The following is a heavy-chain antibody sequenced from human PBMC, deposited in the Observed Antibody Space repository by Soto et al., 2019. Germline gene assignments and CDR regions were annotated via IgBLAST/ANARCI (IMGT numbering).Heavy chain of an antibody. CDR1: GFSFSSYA. D-gene: IGHD6-19*01. V-gene: IGHV3-30-3*01. J-gene: IGHJ5*02. CDR3: ARDMYSSDYFVKWFEP. CDR2: ISHDGINK. Sequence: QVRLVESGGGVVQPGRSLRLSCTASGFSFSSYAMYWFRQPPGKGLGWVAFISHDGINKHYADSVKGRVTVSRDNSNHSLDLQLNSLRGEDTAMYYCARDMYSSDYFVKWFEPWGQGTLVTVSS.